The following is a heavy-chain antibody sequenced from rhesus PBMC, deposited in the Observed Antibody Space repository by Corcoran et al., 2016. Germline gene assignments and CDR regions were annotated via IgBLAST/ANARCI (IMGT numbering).Heavy chain of an antibody. CDR1: GVSISSTNR. D-gene: IGHD2-39*02. V-gene: IGHV4-65*02. J-gene: IGHJ6*01. CDR2: VGGYSSGT. Sequence: QVQLQESGPGPVKPSETLSLTCAVSGVSISSTNRSNWVRRPPGKGLGWSGNVGGYSSGTDHTHALGSRVTFSKDTAKDPVFLRWNSETAADTAVYYYARQCYTDHLGGLDSWGQGVVVTVSS. CDR3: ARQCYTDHLGGLDS.